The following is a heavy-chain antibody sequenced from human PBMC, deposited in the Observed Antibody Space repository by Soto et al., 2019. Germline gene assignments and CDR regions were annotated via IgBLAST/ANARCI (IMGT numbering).Heavy chain of an antibody. CDR1: GGSISRYY. D-gene: IGHD4-17*01. CDR3: ARDFTVTARGYYYYYGMDV. J-gene: IGHJ6*02. V-gene: IGHV4-59*01. Sequence: SETLSLTGTVSGGSISRYYWSWIRQPPGKGLEWIGYIYYSGSTNYNPSLKSRVTISVDTSKNQFSLKLSSVTAADTAVYYCARDFTVTARGYYYYYGMDVWGQGTTVTVSS. CDR2: IYYSGST.